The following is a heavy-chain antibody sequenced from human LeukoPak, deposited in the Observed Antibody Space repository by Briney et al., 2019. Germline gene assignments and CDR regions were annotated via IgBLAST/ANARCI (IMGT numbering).Heavy chain of an antibody. CDR3: VRFALTSSLDH. D-gene: IGHD6-13*01. J-gene: IGHJ5*02. V-gene: IGHV5-51*01. CDR2: IYPGYSDA. CDR1: EYSFPNYC. Sequence: GESLKISCKHSEYSFPNYCIGWVRQVPGKGLEWMGLIYPGYSDAKYSPSFQGQVTLSVDASISTAYLQLTGLRASDTAIYYCVRFALTSSLDHWGQGTLVTVSS.